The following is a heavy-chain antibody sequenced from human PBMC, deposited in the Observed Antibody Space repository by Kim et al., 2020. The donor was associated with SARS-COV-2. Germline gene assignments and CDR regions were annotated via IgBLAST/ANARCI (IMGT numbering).Heavy chain of an antibody. Sequence: SQTLSLTCAISGDRVSSNSAAWHWIRQSPSRGLEWLGRTYYRSKWYNDYAVSVKSRITINPDTSKNQFSLQLNSVTPEDTAVYYCARGDILTGYGNYYFDYWGQGTLVTVSS. CDR3: ARGDILTGYGNYYFDY. CDR2: TYYRSKWYN. V-gene: IGHV6-1*01. J-gene: IGHJ4*02. D-gene: IGHD3-9*01. CDR1: GDRVSSNSAA.